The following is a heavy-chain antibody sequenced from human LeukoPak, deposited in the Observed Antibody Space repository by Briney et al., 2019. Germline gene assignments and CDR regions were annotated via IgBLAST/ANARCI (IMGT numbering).Heavy chain of an antibody. Sequence: ASVKVSCKASGGTFSSHAISWVRQAPGQGLEWMGGIIPIFGTANYAQKFQGRVTITADESTSTAYMELSSLRSEDTAVYYCARTWFGELLVSNWFDPWGQGTLVTVSS. CDR2: IIPIFGTA. V-gene: IGHV1-69*13. CDR1: GGTFSSHA. D-gene: IGHD3-10*01. CDR3: ARTWFGELLVSNWFDP. J-gene: IGHJ5*02.